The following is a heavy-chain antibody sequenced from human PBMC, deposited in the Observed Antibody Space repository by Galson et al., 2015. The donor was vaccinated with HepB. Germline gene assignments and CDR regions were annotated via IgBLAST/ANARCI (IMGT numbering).Heavy chain of an antibody. CDR3: ARVGDPYCSDGRCYGYYYYYYMDV. J-gene: IGHJ6*03. CDR2: IYSDGST. CDR1: GLSVSLNY. V-gene: IGHV3-53*01. D-gene: IGHD2-15*01. Sequence: SLRLSCAPSGLSVSLNYMSWVRQAPGKGLEWVSTIYSDGSTYYADSVKGRFTISRDNSRNTLYLQMHSLRAEDTAVYYCARVGDPYCSDGRCYGYYYYYYMDVWGKGTTVTVSS.